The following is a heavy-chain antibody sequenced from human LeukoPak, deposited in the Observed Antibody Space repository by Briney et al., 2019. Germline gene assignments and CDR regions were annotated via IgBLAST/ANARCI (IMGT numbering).Heavy chain of an antibody. CDR1: GYTFTIYG. D-gene: IGHD5-12*01. Sequence: VASVTVSCKASGYTFTIYGISWVRQAPGQGREGMGWISAYNGNTNYAQKLQGRVTMTTDTSTITAYMELRSLRSDDTAVYYCARSPLRSYGMDVWGQGTTVTVSS. J-gene: IGHJ6*02. CDR2: ISAYNGNT. CDR3: ARSPLRSYGMDV. V-gene: IGHV1-18*01.